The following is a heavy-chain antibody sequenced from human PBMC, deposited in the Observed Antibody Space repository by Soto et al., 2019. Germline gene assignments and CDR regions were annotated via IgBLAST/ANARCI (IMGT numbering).Heavy chain of an antibody. Sequence: EVLLLESGGGLVQPGGSLRLSCAASGFTFNTFAMTRVRQAPGRGLEWVSRINKSGGSRYYADSVKGRFTVSRDNSNNTLYLQMNSLRAEDTAIYFCAKGAEMPTIPFDYWGQGAQVTVSS. CDR3: AKGAEMPTIPFDY. CDR2: INKSGGSR. D-gene: IGHD5-12*01. CDR1: GFTFNTFA. V-gene: IGHV3-23*01. J-gene: IGHJ4*02.